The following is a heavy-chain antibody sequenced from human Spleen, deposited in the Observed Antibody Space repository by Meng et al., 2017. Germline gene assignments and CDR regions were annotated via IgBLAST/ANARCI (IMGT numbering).Heavy chain of an antibody. CDR3: ARSPQTGEYSYAFDY. D-gene: IGHD5-18*01. Sequence: GGSLRLSCKGSGYSFTSYWIAWVRQMPGKRLEWMGIIYPGDSNTQYSPSFQGQVTISADRSTSTAYLQWSGLRASDTAIYYCARSPQTGEYSYAFDYWGQGTLVTVSS. CDR2: IYPGDSNT. CDR1: GYSFTSYW. J-gene: IGHJ4*02. V-gene: IGHV5-51*01.